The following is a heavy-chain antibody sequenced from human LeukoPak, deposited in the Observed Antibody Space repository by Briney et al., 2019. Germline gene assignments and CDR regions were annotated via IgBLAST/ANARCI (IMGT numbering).Heavy chain of an antibody. CDR2: IRSKANNYAI. J-gene: IGHJ4*02. V-gene: IGHV3-73*01. D-gene: IGHD2-21*02. CDR1: GFTFTTSA. Sequence: GGSLRLSCATSGFTFTTSAIYWIRQAPGQGLERVGRIRSKANNYAIAYAEPVKGRFTISRDDSTSTAFLQMISLKIEGTAMYYCHCERITGGPGTLLSVSS. CDR3: HCERIT.